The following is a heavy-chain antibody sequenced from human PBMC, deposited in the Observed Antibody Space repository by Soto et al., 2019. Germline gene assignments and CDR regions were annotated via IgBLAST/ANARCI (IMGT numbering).Heavy chain of an antibody. V-gene: IGHV4-39*01. D-gene: IGHD5-12*01. J-gene: IGHJ4*02. CDR2: IYYSGST. CDR1: GGSISSSSYY. CDR3: ARVYSGYGLPPLG. Sequence: DTLSLTCTVSGGSISSSSYYWRWIRQPPGKGLEWIGSIYYSGSTYYNPSLKRRVTISEDTSKNQFSLKLSSVTAADTAVYYCARVYSGYGLPPLGWGQGTLVTVSS.